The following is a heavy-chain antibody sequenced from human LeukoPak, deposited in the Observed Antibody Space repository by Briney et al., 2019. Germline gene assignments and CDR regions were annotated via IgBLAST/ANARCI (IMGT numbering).Heavy chain of an antibody. CDR2: INHSGST. Sequence: PSETLSLTCAVYGGSFSGYYWSWIRQPPGKGLEWIGEINHSGSTNYNPSLKSRVTISVDTSKNQFSLKLSSVTAADTAVYYCARRPNRGRYGSGSYYDYWGQGTLVTVSS. J-gene: IGHJ4*02. CDR1: GGSFSGYY. V-gene: IGHV4-34*01. D-gene: IGHD3-10*01. CDR3: ARRPNRGRYGSGSYYDY.